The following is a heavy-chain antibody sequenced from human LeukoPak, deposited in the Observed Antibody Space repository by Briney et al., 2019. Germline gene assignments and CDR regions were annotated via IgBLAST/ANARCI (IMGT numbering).Heavy chain of an antibody. CDR1: GYTFTSYA. CDR3: ARSSSSWYGNWFDP. V-gene: IGHV7-4-1*02. Sequence: GASVKVSCNASGYTFTSYAMNWVRQAPGQGLEWMGWINTNTGNPTYAQGFTGRFVFSLDTSVSTAYLQISSLKAEDTAVYYCARSSSSWYGNWFDPWGQGTLVTVSS. J-gene: IGHJ5*02. D-gene: IGHD6-13*01. CDR2: INTNTGNP.